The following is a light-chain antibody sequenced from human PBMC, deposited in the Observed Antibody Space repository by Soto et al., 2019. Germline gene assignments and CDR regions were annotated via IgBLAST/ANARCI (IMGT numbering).Light chain of an antibody. CDR2: DDS. J-gene: IGLJ3*02. CDR1: NMGSKS. V-gene: IGLV3-21*02. Sequence: SYELTQPPSVSVAPGQTARITCGGNNMGSKSVHWYQQKPGQAPVLVVYDDSDRPSGIPERFSGSNSGNTAALTISRGEAGDEADYYCQVWDSSSDHPVFGGGTKLTVL. CDR3: QVWDSSSDHPV.